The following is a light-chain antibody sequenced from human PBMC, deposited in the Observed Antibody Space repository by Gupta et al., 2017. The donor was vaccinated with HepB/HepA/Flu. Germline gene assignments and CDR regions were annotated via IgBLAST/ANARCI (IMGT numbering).Light chain of an antibody. J-gene: IGLJ1*01. Sequence: QSVLLQPPSASGTPGQRVIISCSGSSSNIGSVNWYQQLPGTAPKLLINTNNQRPSGVPDRISGSKSGTLASLAISGLQPEDEADYYCAAWDDSLNAYVFGTGTKVTVL. CDR3: AAWDDSLNAYV. V-gene: IGLV1-44*01. CDR2: TNN. CDR1: SSNIGS.